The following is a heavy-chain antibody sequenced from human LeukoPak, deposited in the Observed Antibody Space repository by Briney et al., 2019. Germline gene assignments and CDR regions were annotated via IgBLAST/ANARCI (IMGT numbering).Heavy chain of an antibody. J-gene: IGHJ4*02. CDR1: RFIISSYG. CDR2: IRYDGSNK. CDR3: AKDSSSGITIAAAADY. D-gene: IGHD6-13*01. V-gene: IGHV3-30*02. Sequence: GGSLRLSCAASRFIISSYGMHWVRQAPGKGLEWVAFIRYDGSNKYYAESVKGRFTISRDNSNNTLYLQMDSLRPEDTAVYFCAKDSSSGITIAAAADYWGQGTLVTVSS.